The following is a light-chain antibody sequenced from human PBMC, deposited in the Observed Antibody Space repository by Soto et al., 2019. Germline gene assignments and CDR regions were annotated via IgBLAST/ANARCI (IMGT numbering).Light chain of an antibody. V-gene: IGLV2-14*01. CDR2: DVS. J-gene: IGLJ1*01. CDR1: SSDVGGYNY. Sequence: QSALAQPPSVSGSPGQSVTISCTGTSSDVGGYNYVSWYQQHPGKAPKLMIYDVSNRPSGVSNRFSGSKSGNTASLTISGLQAEDEADYYCSSYTSSSLPYVFGTGTKVTVL. CDR3: SSYTSSSLPYV.